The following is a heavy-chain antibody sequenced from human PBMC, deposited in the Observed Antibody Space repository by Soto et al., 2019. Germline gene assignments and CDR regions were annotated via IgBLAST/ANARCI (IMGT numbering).Heavy chain of an antibody. CDR1: GASFSDYY. Sequence: QVQLQQWGTGLFEPSETLSLTCAVYGASFSDYYWSWIRQPTGKGLEWFWEVNHSGTTKYSPSLKIRVTISIDTSKNQFSLNLRSVSAADTAVYYCARGRPVFDYWGQGTLVTVSS. CDR3: ARGRPVFDY. CDR2: VNHSGTT. V-gene: IGHV4-34*01. J-gene: IGHJ4*02. D-gene: IGHD6-6*01.